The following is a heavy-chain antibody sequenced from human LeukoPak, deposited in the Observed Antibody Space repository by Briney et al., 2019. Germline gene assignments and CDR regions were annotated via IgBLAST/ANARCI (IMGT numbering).Heavy chain of an antibody. CDR1: GYTFTSYG. CDR3: ARFLSSIAARYFDY. J-gene: IGHJ4*02. CDR2: ISAYNGNT. Sequence: GASVKVSCKASGYTFTSYGISWVRQAPGQGLEWMGWISAYNGNTNYAQKFQGRVTMTRDTSTSTVYMELSSLRSEDTAVYYCARFLSSIAARYFDYWGQGTLVTVSS. D-gene: IGHD6-6*01. V-gene: IGHV1-18*01.